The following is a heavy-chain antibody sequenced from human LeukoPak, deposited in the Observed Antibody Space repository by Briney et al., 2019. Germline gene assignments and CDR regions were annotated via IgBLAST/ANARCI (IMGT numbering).Heavy chain of an antibody. CDR2: IIPIFGTA. V-gene: IGHV1-69*05. CDR3: ARGGYSNAGWFDP. CDR1: GGTFSSYA. D-gene: IGHD2-2*03. Sequence: SVKVSCKASGGTFSSYAISWVRQAPGQGLEWMGRIIPIFGTANYAQKFQGRVTITTDESTSTAYMELSSLRSEDTAVYYCARGGYSNAGWFDPWGQGTLVTVSS. J-gene: IGHJ5*02.